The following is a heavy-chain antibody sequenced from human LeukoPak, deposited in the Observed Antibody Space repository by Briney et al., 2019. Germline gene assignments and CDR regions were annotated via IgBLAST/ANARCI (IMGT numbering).Heavy chain of an antibody. J-gene: IGHJ6*02. CDR2: INHSGST. CDR3: ARDTLYFGAVGYYYGMGV. D-gene: IGHD3-9*01. V-gene: IGHV4-34*01. Sequence: SETLSLTCAVYGGSFSGYYWSWIRQPPGKGLEWIGEINHSGSTNYNPSLKSRVTISVDTSKNQFSLKLSSVTAADTAVYYCARDTLYFGAVGYYYGMGVWGQGTTVTVSS. CDR1: GGSFSGYY.